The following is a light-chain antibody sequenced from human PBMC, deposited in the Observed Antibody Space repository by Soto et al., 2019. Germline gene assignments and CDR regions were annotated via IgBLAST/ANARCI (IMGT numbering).Light chain of an antibody. CDR1: QAVNTR. CDR3: HQRQSWPRT. V-gene: IGKV3-11*01. J-gene: IGKJ1*01. CDR2: LAS. Sequence: EIVLTQSPATLSSFPGDRDTLSCRASQAVNTRLAWYQHRPGQAPRLLIYLASNRAAGVPARFSGSGSGTDFTLTISDVEPEDFAVYYCHQRQSWPRTFGQGT.